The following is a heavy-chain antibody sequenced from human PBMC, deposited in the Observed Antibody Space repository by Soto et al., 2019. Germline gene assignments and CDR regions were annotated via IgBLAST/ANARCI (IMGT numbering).Heavy chain of an antibody. J-gene: IGHJ4*02. D-gene: IGHD2-2*01. CDR2: INTAEGGT. CDR1: GFTFTAYA. V-gene: IGHV3-23*01. Sequence: EVQLLESGGGLVQPGGSLRLVCTASGFTFTAYAMSWFRQAPGKGPEWISSINTAEGGTNYAESVKGRFNISRDNSKNTLYLHMDSRSAEETAMYYCSENYQFDYWGQGTLVIVSS. CDR3: SENYQFDY.